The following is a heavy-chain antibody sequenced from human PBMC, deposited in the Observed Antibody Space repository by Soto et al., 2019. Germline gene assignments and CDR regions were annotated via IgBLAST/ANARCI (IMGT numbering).Heavy chain of an antibody. Sequence: SETLSLTCAVSSGSTSSSNWWSWVRQPPGKGLEWIGEIYHGGSTNYNPSLKSRVTISVDKSKNQFSLKLSSVTAADTAVYYCARGSKGTTNCSGGSCYSGIYYYYMDVWGKGTTVTVSS. J-gene: IGHJ6*03. CDR3: ARGSKGTTNCSGGSCYSGIYYYYMDV. V-gene: IGHV4-4*02. D-gene: IGHD2-15*01. CDR1: SGSTSSSNW. CDR2: IYHGGST.